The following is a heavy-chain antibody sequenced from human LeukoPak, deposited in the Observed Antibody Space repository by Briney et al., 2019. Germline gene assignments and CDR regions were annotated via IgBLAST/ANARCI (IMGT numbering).Heavy chain of an antibody. CDR3: ARVLGPDTVTTYY. Sequence: GASVKVSCKASGYTFTGYYMHWVRQAPGQGLEWMGWINPNSGGTNYAQKFQGRVTMTRDTSISTAYMELSRLRSDDTAVYYCARVLGPDTVTTYYWGQGTLVTVSS. CDR2: INPNSGGT. D-gene: IGHD4-17*01. V-gene: IGHV1-2*02. J-gene: IGHJ4*02. CDR1: GYTFTGYY.